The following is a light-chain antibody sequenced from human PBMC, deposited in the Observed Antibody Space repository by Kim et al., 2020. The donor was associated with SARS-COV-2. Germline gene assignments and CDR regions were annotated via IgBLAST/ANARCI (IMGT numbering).Light chain of an antibody. V-gene: IGKV1-17*01. CDR3: LQHDSRPWT. CDR1: QGIRTD. CDR2: AAS. J-gene: IGKJ1*01. Sequence: SASVGDRVIITCRASQGIRTDLAWYQHKPGKAPKRLIYAASLLQTGVPARFSGSGLGTEFTLTISSLQPEDFATYYCLQHDSRPWTFGQGTKLEI.